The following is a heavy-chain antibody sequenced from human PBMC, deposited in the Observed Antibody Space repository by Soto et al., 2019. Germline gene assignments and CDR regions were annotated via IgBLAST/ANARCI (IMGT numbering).Heavy chain of an antibody. CDR3: ARHPPGGPPNYGMDV. CDR2: IYPGDSDT. CDR1: GYSFTSYW. V-gene: IGHV5-51*01. Sequence: GESLKISCRGSGYSFTSYWIGWVRQMPGKGLEWMGIIYPGDSDTRYSPSFQGQVTISADKSISTAYLQWSSLKASDTAMYYCARHPPGGPPNYGMDVWGQGTTVTVSS. J-gene: IGHJ6*02.